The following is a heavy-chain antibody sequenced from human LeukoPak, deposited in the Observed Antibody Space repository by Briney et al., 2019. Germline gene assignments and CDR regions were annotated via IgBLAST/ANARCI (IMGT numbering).Heavy chain of an antibody. D-gene: IGHD3-22*01. CDR3: ARVASLPPYYYDSNGNFDY. J-gene: IGHJ4*02. Sequence: ASVKVSCKASGYTFTGYYMHWVRQAPGQGLEWMGWINPNSGGTNYAQKFQGRVTMTRDTSISTAYMELSRLRSDDTAVYYCARVASLPPYYYDSNGNFDYWGQGTLVTVSS. CDR1: GYTFTGYY. V-gene: IGHV1-2*02. CDR2: INPNSGGT.